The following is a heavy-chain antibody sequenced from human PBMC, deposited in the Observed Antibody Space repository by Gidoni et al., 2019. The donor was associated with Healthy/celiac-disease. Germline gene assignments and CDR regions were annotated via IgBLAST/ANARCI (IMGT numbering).Heavy chain of an antibody. D-gene: IGHD3-22*01. CDR3: ARIGDSSGYPIPYYYYYYMDV. CDR1: GLSLSHARMG. V-gene: IGHV2-26*01. J-gene: IGHJ6*03. Sequence: VTLKESGPVLVKPTDTLTLTCTVSGLSLSHARMGVSWIRQPTGKALEFLQHIFSNDEKSYSTSLKSSLTISKETSKSQVVLTMTNMDPVDTATYYCARIGDSSGYPIPYYYYYYMDVWGKGTTVTVSS. CDR2: IFSNDEK.